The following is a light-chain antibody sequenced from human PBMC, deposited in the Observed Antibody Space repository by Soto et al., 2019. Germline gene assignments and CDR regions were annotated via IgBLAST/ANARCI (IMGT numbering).Light chain of an antibody. CDR3: GAWDDSLSAV. CDR2: DNS. V-gene: IGLV1-51*01. Sequence: QAVVTQPPSVSAAPGQTVTISCSGSKSNIGNNYVSWYQHLPGTAPKLLIYDNSKRPTGIPDRFSGSKSGTSATLDITTLQTGDEADYYCGAWDDSLSAVFGGGTQLTVL. J-gene: IGLJ2*01. CDR1: KSNIGNNY.